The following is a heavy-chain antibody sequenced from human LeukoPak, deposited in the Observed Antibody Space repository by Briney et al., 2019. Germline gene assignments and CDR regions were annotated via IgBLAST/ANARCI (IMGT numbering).Heavy chain of an antibody. D-gene: IGHD4-17*01. CDR1: GGSISSYY. CDR2: IYYSGST. V-gene: IGHV4-59*01. CDR3: ARDLDTTVTMKGMDV. Sequence: KPSETPSLTCTVSGGSISSYYWSWIRQPPGKGLEWIGYIYYSGSTNYNPSLKSRVTISVDTSKNQFSLKLSSVTAADTAVYYCARDLDTTVTMKGMDVWGKGTTVTVSS. J-gene: IGHJ6*04.